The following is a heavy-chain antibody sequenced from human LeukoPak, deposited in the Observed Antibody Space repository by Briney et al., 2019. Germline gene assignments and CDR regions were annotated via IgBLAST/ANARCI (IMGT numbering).Heavy chain of an antibody. Sequence: SGTLSLTCAVSGGSISSSNYWNWVRQPPGKGLEWIGEIFHSGSTDYNPSLKSRVTMSVDKSNNQFSLKLSSVTAADTAVYYCARYHPNYYASGRGTFDIWGQGTMVTVSS. CDR2: IFHSGST. CDR1: GGSISSSNY. CDR3: ARYHPNYYASGRGTFDI. J-gene: IGHJ3*02. V-gene: IGHV4-4*02. D-gene: IGHD3-10*01.